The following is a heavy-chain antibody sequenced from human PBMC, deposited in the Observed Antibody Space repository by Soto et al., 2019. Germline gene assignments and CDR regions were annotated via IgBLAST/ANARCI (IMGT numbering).Heavy chain of an antibody. Sequence: QVQLVQSGAEEKKPGASVKVSCKASGYTFTSYAMHWVRQAPGQRLEWMGWINAGNGNTKYSQRFQGRVTITRDTSASTAYMELSSLRSEYTAVYYCSSSGSYWGIDYLGPGTLVTVSS. CDR2: INAGNGNT. V-gene: IGHV1-3*05. CDR1: GYTFTSYA. D-gene: IGHD1-26*01. CDR3: SSSGSYWGIDY. J-gene: IGHJ4*02.